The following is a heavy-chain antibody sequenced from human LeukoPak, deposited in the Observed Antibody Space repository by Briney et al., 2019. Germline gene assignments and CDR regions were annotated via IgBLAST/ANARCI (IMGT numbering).Heavy chain of an antibody. Sequence: PSETLSLTCTVSGGSISSYYWSWIRQPAGKGLEWIGRIYTSGSTNYNPSLKSRVTMSVDTSKNQISLKVNSVAAADTAVYYCARESYSSSYLFDFWGQGTLVTVSS. CDR2: IYTSGST. V-gene: IGHV4-4*07. D-gene: IGHD6-6*01. CDR3: ARESYSSSYLFDF. J-gene: IGHJ4*02. CDR1: GGSISSYY.